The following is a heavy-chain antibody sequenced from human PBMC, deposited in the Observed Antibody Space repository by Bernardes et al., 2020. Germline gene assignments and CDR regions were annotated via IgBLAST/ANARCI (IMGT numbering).Heavy chain of an antibody. CDR1: GYTFTSYG. J-gene: IGHJ4*02. CDR2: ISVYNGNT. Sequence: ASVKVSCKASGYTFTSYGISWVRQAPGQGLEWMGWISVYNGNTNYAQKLQGRVTMTTDTSTSTAYMELRSLRSDDTAVYYCARAPGESGSYYADDYWGQGTLVTVSS. CDR3: ARAPGESGSYYADDY. V-gene: IGHV1-18*01. D-gene: IGHD1-26*01.